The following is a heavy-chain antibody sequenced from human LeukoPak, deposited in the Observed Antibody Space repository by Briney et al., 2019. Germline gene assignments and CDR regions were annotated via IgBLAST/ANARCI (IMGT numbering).Heavy chain of an antibody. V-gene: IGHV4-59*12. J-gene: IGHJ4*02. CDR2: IYYSGST. CDR1: GGSISSYY. Sequence: SETLSLTCTVSGGSISSYYWSWIRQPPGKGLEWIGYIYYSGSTNYNPSLKSRVTISVDTSKNQFSLKLSSVTAADTAVYYCAGERGGYSGSYPFDYWGQGTLVTVSS. D-gene: IGHD1-26*01. CDR3: AGERGGYSGSYPFDY.